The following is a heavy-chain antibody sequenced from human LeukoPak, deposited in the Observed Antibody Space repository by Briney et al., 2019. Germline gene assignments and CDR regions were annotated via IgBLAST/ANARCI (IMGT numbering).Heavy chain of an antibody. D-gene: IGHD7-27*01. Sequence: SETLSLTCTVSGGSISSYYWSWTRQPPGKGLEWIGYIYHTGSTSYSPSLKSRVTISADTSQNQFSLKLSSVTAADTAVYYCASRKLGNDYWGQGTLVTVSS. CDR2: IYHTGST. CDR3: ASRKLGNDY. V-gene: IGHV4-59*01. CDR1: GGSISSYY. J-gene: IGHJ4*02.